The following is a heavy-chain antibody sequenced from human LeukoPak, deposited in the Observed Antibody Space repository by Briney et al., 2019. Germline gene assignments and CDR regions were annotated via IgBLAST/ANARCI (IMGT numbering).Heavy chain of an antibody. CDR1: GGSISSGGYY. J-gene: IGHJ5*02. CDR2: IYYSGST. D-gene: IGHD2-21*01. V-gene: IGHV4-31*03. CDR3: AREREVVSEWDWFDP. Sequence: SETLSLTYTVSGGSISSGGYYWSWIRQHPGKGLEWIGYIYYSGSTYYNPSLKSRVTISVDTSKNQFSLKLSSVTAADTAVYYCAREREVVSEWDWFDPWGQGTLVTVSS.